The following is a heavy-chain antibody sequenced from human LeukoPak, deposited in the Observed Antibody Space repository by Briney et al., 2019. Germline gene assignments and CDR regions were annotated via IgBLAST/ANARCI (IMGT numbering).Heavy chain of an antibody. J-gene: IGHJ4*02. CDR3: GRYGQVPID. V-gene: IGHV3-7*03. D-gene: IGHD3-10*01. CDR2: IKQDGSEK. CDR1: GFTFSNVW. Sequence: GGSLRLSCAASGFTFSNVWMIWVRQAPGKGLEWVANIKQDGSEKNYVDPVKGRFTISRDNAKNSLYLQMNSLRVEDAAVYYCGRYGQVPIDWGQGTLVTVSS.